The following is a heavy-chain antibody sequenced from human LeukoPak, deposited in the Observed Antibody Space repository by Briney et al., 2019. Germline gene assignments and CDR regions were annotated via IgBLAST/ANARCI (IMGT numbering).Heavy chain of an antibody. CDR1: GGSISSYY. CDR3: ARGFGSSWYVAHDAFDI. J-gene: IGHJ3*02. CDR2: IYHSGST. D-gene: IGHD6-13*01. V-gene: IGHV4-59*12. Sequence: SETLSLTCTVSGGSISSYYWSWIRQPPGKGLEWIGYIYHSGSTYYNPSLKSRVTISVDRSKNQFSLKLSSVTAADTAVYYCARGFGSSWYVAHDAFDIWGQGTMVTVSS.